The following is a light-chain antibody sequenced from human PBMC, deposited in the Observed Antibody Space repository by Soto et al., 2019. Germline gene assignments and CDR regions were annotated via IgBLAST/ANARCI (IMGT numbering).Light chain of an antibody. CDR3: QSYDSSLSVV. J-gene: IGLJ2*01. Sequence: QSVLTQSPSVSGAQGQRVTISCTGSGSTIGAGYDVHWYQQLPGTAPKLLIYDNSNRPSGVPDRFSGSKSGTSASLAISGLQAEDEADYYCQSYDSSLSVVFGGGTKLTVL. CDR2: DNS. V-gene: IGLV1-40*01. CDR1: GSTIGAGYD.